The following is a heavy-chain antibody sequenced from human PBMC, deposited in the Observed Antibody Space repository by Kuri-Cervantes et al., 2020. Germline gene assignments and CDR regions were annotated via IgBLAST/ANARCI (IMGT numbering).Heavy chain of an antibody. CDR1: GFTFSSFG. CDR2: IWYDGGIT. CDR3: ARGGDAFDY. J-gene: IGHJ4*02. D-gene: IGHD3-10*01. Sequence: GESLKISCAASGFTFSSFGMHWVRQDPGKGLEWVAVIWYDGGITYYADSVQGRFTISRDNSRNTLYLQMNSLRGEDTAVYYCARGGDAFDYWGQGTLVTVSS. V-gene: IGHV3-33*01.